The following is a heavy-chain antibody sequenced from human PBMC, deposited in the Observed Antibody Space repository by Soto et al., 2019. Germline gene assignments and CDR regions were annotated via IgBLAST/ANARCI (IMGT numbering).Heavy chain of an antibody. D-gene: IGHD3-22*01. CDR3: AKVMIVVVITGPFDY. CDR2: ISGSGGST. CDR1: GFTFSRYA. J-gene: IGHJ4*02. Sequence: GGSLRLSCAASGFTFSRYAMSWVRQAPGKGLEWVSAISGSGGSTYYADSVKGRFTISRDNSKNTLYLQMNSLRAEDTAVYYCAKVMIVVVITGPFDYWGQGTLVTVSS. V-gene: IGHV3-23*01.